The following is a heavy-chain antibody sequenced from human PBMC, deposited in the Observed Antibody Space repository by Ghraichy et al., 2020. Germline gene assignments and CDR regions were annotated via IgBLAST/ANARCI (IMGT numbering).Heavy chain of an antibody. J-gene: IGHJ4*02. CDR2: IYYSGST. D-gene: IGHD4-17*01. Sequence: SETLSLTCTVSGGSISSYYWSWIRQPPGKGLEWIRYIYYSGSTNYNPSLKSRVTISVDTSKNQFSLKLSSVTAADTAVYYCARGGGATTVTTSIDYWGQGTLVTVSS. CDR3: ARGGGATTVTTSIDY. CDR1: GGSISSYY. V-gene: IGHV4-59*01.